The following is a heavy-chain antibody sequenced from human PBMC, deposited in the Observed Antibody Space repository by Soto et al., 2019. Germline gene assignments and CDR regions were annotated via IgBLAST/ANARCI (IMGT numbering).Heavy chain of an antibody. V-gene: IGHV1-3*01. CDR2: INAIIGKA. CDR1: GYTFTSYA. CDR3: ARPYCGGDRYSHGHYYGMDV. D-gene: IGHD2-21*02. J-gene: IGHJ6*02. Sequence: ASVKVSCKASGYTFTSYAMHWVRQAPGQRLEWMGWINAIIGKAKYAQKFQGRVTITADESTSTAYMELSSLRSEDTAVYYCARPYCGGDRYSHGHYYGMDVWGQGTTVTVSS.